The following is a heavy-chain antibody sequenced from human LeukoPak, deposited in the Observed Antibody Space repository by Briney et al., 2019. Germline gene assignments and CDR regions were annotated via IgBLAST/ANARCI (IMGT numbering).Heavy chain of an antibody. CDR2: IGGSGGST. J-gene: IGHJ4*02. Sequence: GGSLRLSCAASGFTFSSYAMSWVRQAPGKGLEWVSAIGGSGGSTYYADSVKGRFTISRDNSKNTLYLQMNSLRTEDTAVYYCAKPPARYYYDSSGELPDYWGQGTLVTVSS. V-gene: IGHV3-23*01. D-gene: IGHD3-22*01. CDR1: GFTFSSYA. CDR3: AKPPARYYYDSSGELPDY.